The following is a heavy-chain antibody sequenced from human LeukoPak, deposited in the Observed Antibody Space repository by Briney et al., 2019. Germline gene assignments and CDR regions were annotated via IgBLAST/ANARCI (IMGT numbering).Heavy chain of an antibody. Sequence: SETLSLTCAVYGGSFSGYYWSWIRQPPGKGLEWIGEINHSGSTNYNPSLKSRVTISVDTSKNQFSLKLNSVTAADTAVYYCARSVGLDFWSGYTYFLDYWGQGTLVTVSS. CDR2: INHSGST. D-gene: IGHD3-3*01. CDR3: ARSVGLDFWSGYTYFLDY. J-gene: IGHJ4*02. V-gene: IGHV4-34*01. CDR1: GGSFSGYY.